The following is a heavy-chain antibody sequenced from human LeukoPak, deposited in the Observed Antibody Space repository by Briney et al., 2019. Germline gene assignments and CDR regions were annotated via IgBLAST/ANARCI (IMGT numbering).Heavy chain of an antibody. CDR1: GGSISSGSYY. D-gene: IGHD6-13*01. CDR2: IYTSGST. Sequence: SETLSLTCTVSGGSISSGSYYWSWIRQPAGKGLEWIGRIYTSGSTNYNPSLRSRVTISVDTSKNQFSLKLSSVTAADTAVYYCARELGSSWYWWFDPWGQGTLVTVSS. V-gene: IGHV4-61*02. J-gene: IGHJ5*02. CDR3: ARELGSSWYWWFDP.